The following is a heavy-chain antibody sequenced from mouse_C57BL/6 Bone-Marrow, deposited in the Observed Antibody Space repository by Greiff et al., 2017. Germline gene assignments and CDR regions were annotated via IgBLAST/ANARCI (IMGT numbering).Heavy chain of an antibody. Sequence: EVQLVESGGGLVQPGGSMKLSCAASGFTFSDAWMDWVRQSPEKGLEWVAEIRNKANNHATYYAESVKGRFTIARDDSKSGVYLQMNSLRAEDTGIYYCTREYMITNYFDYWGQGTTLTVSS. CDR2: IRNKANNHAT. CDR3: TREYMITNYFDY. V-gene: IGHV6-6*01. D-gene: IGHD2-4*01. CDR1: GFTFSDAW. J-gene: IGHJ2*01.